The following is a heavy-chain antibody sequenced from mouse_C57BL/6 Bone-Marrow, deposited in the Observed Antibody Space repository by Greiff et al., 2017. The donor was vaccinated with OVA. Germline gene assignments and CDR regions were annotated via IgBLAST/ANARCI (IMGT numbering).Heavy chain of an antibody. V-gene: IGHV6-6*01. Sequence: VQLKESGGGLVQPGGSMKLSCAASGFTFSDAWMDWVRQSPETGLEWVAEIRNKANNHATYYAESVKGRFTISRDDSKSSVYLQMNSLRAEDTGIYSCTRRSHLAWFAYWGQGTLVTVSA. CDR3: TRRSHLAWFAY. CDR2: IRNKANNHAT. J-gene: IGHJ3*01. CDR1: GFTFSDAW.